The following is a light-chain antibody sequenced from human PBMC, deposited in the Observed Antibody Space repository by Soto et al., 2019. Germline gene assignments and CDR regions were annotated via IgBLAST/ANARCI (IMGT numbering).Light chain of an antibody. Sequence: EIVLTLSPGTLSLSPGERATLSCRASQSVSSSYLAWYQQKPGQAPRLLIYGTSSRATAIPDRFSGSGSGPDFTLTISRLEPEDFAVYYCQQYGSSSWTFGPGTQVEIK. CDR1: QSVSSSY. J-gene: IGKJ1*01. V-gene: IGKV3-20*01. CDR2: GTS. CDR3: QQYGSSSWT.